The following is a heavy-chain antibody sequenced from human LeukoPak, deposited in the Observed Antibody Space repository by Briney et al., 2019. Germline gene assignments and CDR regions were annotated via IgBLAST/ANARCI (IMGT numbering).Heavy chain of an antibody. CDR2: IYSSGST. V-gene: IGHV4-59*01. Sequence: PSETLSLTCTVSGDSISGYYWTWMRQPPGKGLEWIGYIYSSGSTKYNPSLESRVIISIDTSKNQFSLKLSSVTAADTAVYYCARLRNYCDYWGQRTLVIVSS. J-gene: IGHJ4*02. D-gene: IGHD4-17*01. CDR1: GDSISGYY. CDR3: ARLRNYCDY.